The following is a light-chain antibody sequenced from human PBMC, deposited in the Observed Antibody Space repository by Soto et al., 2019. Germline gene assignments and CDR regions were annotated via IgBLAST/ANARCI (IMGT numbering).Light chain of an antibody. CDR3: QYYGTTVT. CDR2: GTS. V-gene: IGKV3-20*01. CDR1: QSISNNH. J-gene: IGKJ4*01. Sequence: EIVLTQSPATLSVSLGDSATLSCRAGQSISNNHLGWYQQKPGQAPRLLIYGTSTRATGITDRFSGSGSGTDFTLTISRLEPEDFAVYYCQYYGTTVTFGGGTKVDIK.